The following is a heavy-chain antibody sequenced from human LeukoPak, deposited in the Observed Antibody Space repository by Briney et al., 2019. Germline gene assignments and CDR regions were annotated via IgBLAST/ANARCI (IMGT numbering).Heavy chain of an antibody. CDR2: IYYSGST. CDR1: GGSISSSSYY. Sequence: SETLSLTCTVSGGSISSSSYYWGWIRQPPGKGLEWIGSIYYSGSTYYNPSLKSRVTISVDTSKNQFSLKLSSVTAADTAVYYCARARIVNAFDIWGQGTMVTVSS. J-gene: IGHJ3*02. D-gene: IGHD2-21*01. CDR3: ARARIVNAFDI. V-gene: IGHV4-39*07.